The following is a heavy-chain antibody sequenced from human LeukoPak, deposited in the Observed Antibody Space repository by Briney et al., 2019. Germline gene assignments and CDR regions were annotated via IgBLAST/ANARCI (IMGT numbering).Heavy chain of an antibody. CDR1: GITLSNYG. D-gene: IGHD6-19*01. J-gene: IGHJ4*02. V-gene: IGHV4-39*01. CDR3: ARQVYSGGWYGPFDY. Sequence: GSLRLSCAVSGITLSNYGVSWVRQAPGKGLEWIGSLSYRGDTYYNPSLRSRLTISVDTSESHFSLNLTSLAAADTAVYYCARQVYSGGWYGPFDYWGQGTLVTVSS. CDR2: LSYRGDT.